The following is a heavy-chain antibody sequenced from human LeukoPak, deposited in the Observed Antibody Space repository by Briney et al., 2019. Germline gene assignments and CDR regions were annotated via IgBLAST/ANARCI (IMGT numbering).Heavy chain of an antibody. CDR1: GFTVSNNY. J-gene: IGHJ4*02. CDR2: IFGGGST. V-gene: IGHV3-66*01. CDR3: ARGGYGSETRGYSPTLLDC. D-gene: IGHD3-22*01. Sequence: PGGSLRLSCAASGFTVSNNYMSWVRQAPGKGLEWVSVIFGGGSTYYADSVKGRFTISRDNAKNSLYLQMNSLRAEDTAVYYCARGGYGSETRGYSPTLLDCWGQGTLVTVSS.